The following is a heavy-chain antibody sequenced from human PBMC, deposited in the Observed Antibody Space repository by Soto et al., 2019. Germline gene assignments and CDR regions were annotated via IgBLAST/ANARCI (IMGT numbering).Heavy chain of an antibody. V-gene: IGHV3-23*01. Sequence: GGSLRLSCGASGFTFISSAISWVRQAPGKGLEWVSAVSANGQGIYYADSVRGRFTISRDNSKNTVFLHMDSLSAEDTAVYYCAKDRHYPRDYFHYWGQGTLVTVSS. CDR1: GFTFISSA. J-gene: IGHJ4*02. CDR2: VSANGQGI. D-gene: IGHD3-10*01. CDR3: AKDRHYPRDYFHY.